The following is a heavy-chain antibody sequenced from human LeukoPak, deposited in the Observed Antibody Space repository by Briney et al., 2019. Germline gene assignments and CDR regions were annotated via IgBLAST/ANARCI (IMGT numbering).Heavy chain of an antibody. V-gene: IGHV5-51*01. D-gene: IGHD1-14*01. J-gene: IGHJ6*03. CDR2: IYPGDSDT. Sequence: GESLMISGKGSGYSFTSYWIGWVRQMPGKGLEWMGIIYPGDSDTRYSPTFQGQVTISADKSISTAYLQWSSLKASDTAMYYCARQRPDDHYYYMDVWGKGTTVTVSS. CDR3: ARQRPDDHYYYMDV. CDR1: GYSFTSYW.